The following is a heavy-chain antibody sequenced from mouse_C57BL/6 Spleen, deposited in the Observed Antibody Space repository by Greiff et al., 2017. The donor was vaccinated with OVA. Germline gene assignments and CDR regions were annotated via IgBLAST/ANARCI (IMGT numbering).Heavy chain of an antibody. CDR3: ASITTVVEPTWFAY. CDR2: INPSNGGT. J-gene: IGHJ3*01. Sequence: VKVVESGTELVKPGASVKLSCKASGYTFTSYWMHWVKQRPGQGLEWIGNINPSNGGTNYNEKFKSKATLTVDKSSSTAYMQLSSLTSEDSAVYYGASITTVVEPTWFAYWGQGTLVTVSA. CDR1: GYTFTSYW. V-gene: IGHV1-53*01. D-gene: IGHD1-1*01.